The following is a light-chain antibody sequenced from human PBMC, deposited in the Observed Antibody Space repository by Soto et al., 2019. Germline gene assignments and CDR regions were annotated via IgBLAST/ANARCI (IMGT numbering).Light chain of an antibody. CDR2: DAS. Sequence: DIQMTQSPSTLSASVGDRVTITCRASQSISSWLAWYQQKPGKAPKLLIYDASSLESGVPSRFSGSGSGTEFTLTISSLQPDDFATYYCQQYNSCPCGFGQGTKVDIK. CDR1: QSISSW. V-gene: IGKV1-5*01. CDR3: QQYNSCPCG. J-gene: IGKJ1*01.